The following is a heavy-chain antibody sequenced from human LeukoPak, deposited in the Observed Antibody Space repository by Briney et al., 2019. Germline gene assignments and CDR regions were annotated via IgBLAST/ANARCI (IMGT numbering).Heavy chain of an antibody. J-gene: IGHJ6*03. V-gene: IGHV1-8*01. CDR1: GYTFTSYD. CDR2: MNPNSGNT. CDR3: ARWIGSSSFYYYSNYMDV. Sequence: GASVKVSCKASGYTFTSYDINWVRQATGQGLEWMGWMNPNSGNTGYAQKFQGRVTMTRNTSISTAYMELSSLRSEDTAVYYCARWIGSSSFYYYSNYMDVWGKGTTVTVSS. D-gene: IGHD6-13*01.